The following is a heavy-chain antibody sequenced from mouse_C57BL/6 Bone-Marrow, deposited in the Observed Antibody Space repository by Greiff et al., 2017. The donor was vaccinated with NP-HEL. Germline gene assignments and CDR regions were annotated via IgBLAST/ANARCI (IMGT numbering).Heavy chain of an antibody. CDR1: GFNIKDDY. Sequence: DVKLQESGAELVRPGASVKLSCTASGFNIKDDYMHWVKQRPEQGLEWIGWIDPENGDTEYASKFQGKATITADTSSNTAYLQLSSLTSEDTAVYYCTTGLLYAMDYWGQGTSVTVSS. D-gene: IGHD1-1*01. V-gene: IGHV14-4*01. CDR2: IDPENGDT. J-gene: IGHJ4*01. CDR3: TTGLLYAMDY.